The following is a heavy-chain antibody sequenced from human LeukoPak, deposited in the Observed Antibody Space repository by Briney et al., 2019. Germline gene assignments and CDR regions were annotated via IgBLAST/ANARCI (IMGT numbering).Heavy chain of an antibody. Sequence: SETLSLTCTVSGYSISSGYYWGWIRQPPGKGLEWIGSIYHSGSTYYNPSLKSRVTISVDTSKNQFSLKLSSVTAADTAVYYCARSTGGVAGNWFDPWGQGTLVTVSS. D-gene: IGHD6-19*01. CDR3: ARSTGGVAGNWFDP. CDR1: GYSISSGYY. J-gene: IGHJ5*02. V-gene: IGHV4-38-2*02. CDR2: IYHSGST.